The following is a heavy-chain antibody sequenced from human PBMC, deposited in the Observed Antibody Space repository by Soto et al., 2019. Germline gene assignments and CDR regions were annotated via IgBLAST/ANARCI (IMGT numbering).Heavy chain of an antibody. CDR2: IWYDGSKT. V-gene: IGHV3-33*01. CDR1: GFTFSSYG. CDR3: ARDLGSTNYYFDY. Sequence: GGSLRLSCEASGFTFSSYGFHWVRQAPGKGLEWVAVIWYDGSKTYYVESVKGRFTISRDNSKNTLYLQMNSLRAEDTAVYCCARDLGSTNYYFDYWGLGTLVTSPQ. J-gene: IGHJ4*02. D-gene: IGHD5-12*01.